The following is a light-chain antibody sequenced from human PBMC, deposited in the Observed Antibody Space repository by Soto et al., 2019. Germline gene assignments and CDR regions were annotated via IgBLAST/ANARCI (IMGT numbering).Light chain of an antibody. CDR2: AAS. CDR1: QDIRTD. V-gene: IGKV1-6*01. CDR3: LQDYDYPGT. J-gene: IGKJ4*01. Sequence: AIQMTQSPSSLSASVGDRVTITCRASQDIRTDLGWYQQKPGKAPKLLIYAASSLQSGVPSRFSGSGSGTDFTLTISSLQPEDFATYYCLQDYDYPGTFGGGTKVEIK.